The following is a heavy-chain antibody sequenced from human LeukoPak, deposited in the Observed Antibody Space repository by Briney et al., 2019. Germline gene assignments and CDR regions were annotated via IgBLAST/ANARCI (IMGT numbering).Heavy chain of an antibody. Sequence: GGSLRLSCVASGFSLSDYNLHWVRQAPGKGLEWVSFIWDDGRNKDYAASVKGRFTISRDNSKNTLYLQMNSLIAEDTAVYYCAKDVTGATPFDYWGQGTLVTVSS. D-gene: IGHD1-26*01. CDR3: AKDVTGATPFDY. J-gene: IGHJ4*02. V-gene: IGHV3-30*02. CDR1: GFSLSDYN. CDR2: IWDDGRNK.